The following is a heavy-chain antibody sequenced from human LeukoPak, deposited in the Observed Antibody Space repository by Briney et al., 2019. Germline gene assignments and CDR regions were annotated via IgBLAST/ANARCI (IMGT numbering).Heavy chain of an antibody. V-gene: IGHV3-74*01. Sequence: GGSLRLSCAASGFTFSSHWMHWVRQAPGKGLVWVSRIKDDGSHTNYADSVKGRFTISRDNAKNTLSLQMNSLRAEDTAVYYCARGSGIITGIDEWGQGTLVTVSS. J-gene: IGHJ4*02. CDR3: ARGSGIITGIDE. D-gene: IGHD6-25*01. CDR2: IKDDGSHT. CDR1: GFTFSSHW.